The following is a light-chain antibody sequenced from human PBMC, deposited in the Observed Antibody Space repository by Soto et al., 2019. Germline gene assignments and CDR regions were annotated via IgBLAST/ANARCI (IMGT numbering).Light chain of an antibody. Sequence: DIQMTQSPSTLSASVGDRVTITCRASQSISSWLAWYQQKPGKAPKLLIYKASSLESGVPSRFSGSGSGTEFTLTISSLQHDDFATYYCQQYNSYPWTFGQGTKVESK. CDR3: QQYNSYPWT. J-gene: IGKJ1*01. V-gene: IGKV1-5*03. CDR2: KAS. CDR1: QSISSW.